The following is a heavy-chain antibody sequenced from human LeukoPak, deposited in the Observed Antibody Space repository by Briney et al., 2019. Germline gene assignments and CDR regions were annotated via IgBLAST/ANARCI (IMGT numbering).Heavy chain of an antibody. CDR2: IYYSGST. CDR3: ARLNLLSRGQWLVRAFDI. CDR1: GGSISSYY. V-gene: IGHV4-59*08. J-gene: IGHJ3*02. Sequence: PSETLSLTCTVSGGSISSYYWSWIRQPPGKGLEWIGYIYYSGSTNYNPSLKSRVTISVDTSKNQFSLKLSSVTAADTAAYYCARLNLLSRGQWLVRAFDIWGQGTMVTVSS. D-gene: IGHD6-19*01.